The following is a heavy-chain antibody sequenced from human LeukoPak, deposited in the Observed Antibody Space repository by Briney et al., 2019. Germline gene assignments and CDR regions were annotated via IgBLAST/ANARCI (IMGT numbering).Heavy chain of an antibody. CDR2: IYYSGST. CDR3: ARGGHMVRGVTYYYGMDV. J-gene: IGHJ6*02. D-gene: IGHD3-10*01. CDR1: GGPISSYY. V-gene: IGHV4-59*01. Sequence: SETLSLTCTVSGGPISSYYWSWIRQPPGKGLEWIGYIYYSGSTNYNPSLKSRVTISVDTSKNQFSLKLSSVTAADTAVYYCARGGHMVRGVTYYYGMDVWGQGTTVTVSS.